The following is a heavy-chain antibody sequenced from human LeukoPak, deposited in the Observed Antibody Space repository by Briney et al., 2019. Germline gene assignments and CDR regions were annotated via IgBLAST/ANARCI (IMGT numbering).Heavy chain of an antibody. V-gene: IGHV1-69*13. D-gene: IGHD6-13*01. CDR1: GGTFSSYA. CDR2: IIPIFGTA. J-gene: IGHJ4*02. Sequence: GASVKVSCKASGGTFSSYAISWVRQAPGQGLEWVGGIIPIFGTANYAQKFQGRVTITADESTSTAYMELSSLRSEDTAVYYCARGWSSSLKGIDYWGQGTLVTVSS. CDR3: ARGWSSSLKGIDY.